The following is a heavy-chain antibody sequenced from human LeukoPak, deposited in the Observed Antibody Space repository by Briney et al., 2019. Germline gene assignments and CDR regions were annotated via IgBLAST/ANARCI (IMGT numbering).Heavy chain of an antibody. CDR1: GFTFDDYA. CDR2: ISGNSGSI. CDR3: AKGQLYGGNSNWFDP. D-gene: IGHD4-23*01. Sequence: TGGSLRLSCAASGFTFDDYAMHWVRQAPGKGLEWVSGISGNSGSIGYADSVKGRFTISRDNAKNSLYLQMNGLRAEDTALYYCAKGQLYGGNSNWFDPWGQGTLVTVSS. V-gene: IGHV3-9*01. J-gene: IGHJ5*02.